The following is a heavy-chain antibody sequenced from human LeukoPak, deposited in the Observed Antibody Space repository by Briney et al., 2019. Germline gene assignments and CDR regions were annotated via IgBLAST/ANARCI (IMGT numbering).Heavy chain of an antibody. Sequence: GASVKVSCEASGLTFTGVNFIHWVRQAPGQGPEWMGWINTNNGVTDYARKFQGRVTMTRDTSISTVYMESSRLTSDDMAMYYCTKDRLSKWFDPWGQGTLVTVSS. CDR1: GLTFTGVNF. CDR2: INTNNGVT. D-gene: IGHD5-12*01. CDR3: TKDRLSKWFDP. J-gene: IGHJ5*02. V-gene: IGHV1-2*02.